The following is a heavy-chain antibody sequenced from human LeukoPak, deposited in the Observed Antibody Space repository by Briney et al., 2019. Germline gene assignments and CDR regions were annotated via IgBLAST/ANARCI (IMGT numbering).Heavy chain of an antibody. CDR2: ISSSSSYI. D-gene: IGHD3-22*01. Sequence: GGSLRLSCAASGFTFSSYSMNWVRQAPGKGLEWVSSISSSSSYIYYADSVKGRFTISRDNAKNSLHLQMNSLRAEDTAVYYRARGGDYYDSSGYYGAYWGQGTLVTVSS. CDR3: ARGGDYYDSSGYYGAY. CDR1: GFTFSSYS. J-gene: IGHJ4*02. V-gene: IGHV3-21*01.